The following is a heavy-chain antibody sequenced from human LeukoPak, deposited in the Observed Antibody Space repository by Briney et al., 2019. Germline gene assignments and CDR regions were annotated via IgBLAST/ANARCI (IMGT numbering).Heavy chain of an antibody. V-gene: IGHV1-69*13. CDR3: ARARGIAAAGTTPRQYYYYMDV. CDR1: GGTFSSYA. Sequence: AASVKVSCKASGGTFSSYAISWVRQAPGQGLEWMGGIIPIFGTANYAQKFQGRVTITADESTSTAYMELSSLRSEDTAVYYCARARGIAAAGTTPRQYYYYMDVWGKGTTVTISS. CDR2: IIPIFGTA. D-gene: IGHD6-13*01. J-gene: IGHJ6*03.